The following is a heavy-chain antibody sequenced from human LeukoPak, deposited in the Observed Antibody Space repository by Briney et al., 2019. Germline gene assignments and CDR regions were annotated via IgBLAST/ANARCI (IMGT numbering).Heavy chain of an antibody. V-gene: IGHV3-21*01. Sequence: GGSLRLSCAASGFSFSTYNMNWVRQAPGQRLEWVSSITSGSSYIYYADSVKGRFTISRDSAKSSLYLQMDSPRAEDTAVYYCARDPYSGNYGAYYYYYMDVWGKGTTVTISS. CDR3: ARDPYSGNYGAYYYYYMDV. J-gene: IGHJ6*03. D-gene: IGHD1-26*01. CDR2: ITSGSSYI. CDR1: GFSFSTYN.